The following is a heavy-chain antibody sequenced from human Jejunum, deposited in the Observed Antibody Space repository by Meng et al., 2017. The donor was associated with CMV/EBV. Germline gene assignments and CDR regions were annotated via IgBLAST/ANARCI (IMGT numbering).Heavy chain of an antibody. CDR2: TYYRSKWYS. D-gene: IGHD3-16*02. CDR1: GDSVSSNTVA. J-gene: IGHJ4*02. V-gene: IGHV6-1*01. Sequence: QLQQSVPGLVQPSQTLSLPCAISGDSVSSNTVAWNWIRLSPSRGLEWLGRTYYRSKWYSEYTVSVRSRISITPDTSKNQFSLQLTSVTPDDTAVYYCARHQNGGTYPLDYWGQGTLVTVSS. CDR3: ARHQNGGTYPLDY.